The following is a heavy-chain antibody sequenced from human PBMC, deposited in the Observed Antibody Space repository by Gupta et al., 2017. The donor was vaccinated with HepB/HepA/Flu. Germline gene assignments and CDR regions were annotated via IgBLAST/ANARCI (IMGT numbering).Heavy chain of an antibody. CDR1: GITFRYYG. V-gene: IGHV3-23*01. J-gene: IGHJ6*01. CDR2: VTPDMLIT. Sequence: DVQLLESGGGLVQPGGSLRLSCAASGITFRYYGMTWVRQAPGKGLEWISTVTPDMLITHYADSVKGRFTISSDTYHGTASPQTNSRSVDDTAVYYWSNAVADDASPMFVGWG. D-gene: IGHD3-10*02. CDR3: SNAVADDASPMFVG.